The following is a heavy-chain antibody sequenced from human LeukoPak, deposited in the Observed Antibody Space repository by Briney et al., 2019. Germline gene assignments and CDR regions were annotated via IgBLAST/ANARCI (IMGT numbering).Heavy chain of an antibody. CDR1: GFTFSSYA. V-gene: IGHV3-30*04. Sequence: GGSLRLSCAASGFTFSSYAMHWVRQAPGKGLEWVAVISYDGSNKYYADSVEGRFTISRDNSKNTLYLQMNSLRAEDTAVYYCAREILATYDFWSGPRDGGCGYWGQGTLVTVSS. J-gene: IGHJ4*02. CDR2: ISYDGSNK. CDR3: AREILATYDFWSGPRDGGCGY. D-gene: IGHD3-3*01.